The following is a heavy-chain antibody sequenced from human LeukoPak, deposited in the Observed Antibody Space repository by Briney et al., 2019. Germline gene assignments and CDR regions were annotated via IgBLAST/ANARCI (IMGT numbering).Heavy chain of an antibody. Sequence: ASVNVSCKASGYTFTGYYMHWVRQAPGQGREGMGCINPNSGGTNYAQKFRGSVTITRDTSISTAYMEVSRLRFDDPAVYYCGRDRGGDYYFDHWGQGPLVTVSS. V-gene: IGHV1-2*02. CDR2: INPNSGGT. CDR1: GYTFTGYY. D-gene: IGHD2-21*02. CDR3: GRDRGGDYYFDH. J-gene: IGHJ4*02.